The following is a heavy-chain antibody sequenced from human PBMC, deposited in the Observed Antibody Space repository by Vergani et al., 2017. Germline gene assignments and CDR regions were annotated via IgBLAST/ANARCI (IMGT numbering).Heavy chain of an antibody. Sequence: EVQLVQSGAEVKKPGESLKISCKGSGYSFTSYWIGWVRQMPGKGLEWMGIIYPGDSDTIYSTSFQGQVTISADKSISTAYLQWSSLKASDTDMYYCARYASSSWSGSYMEVWGKGTTVTVS. D-gene: IGHD6-13*01. J-gene: IGHJ6*03. CDR2: IYPGDSDT. V-gene: IGHV5-51*03. CDR1: GYSFTSYW. CDR3: ARYASSSWSGSYMEV.